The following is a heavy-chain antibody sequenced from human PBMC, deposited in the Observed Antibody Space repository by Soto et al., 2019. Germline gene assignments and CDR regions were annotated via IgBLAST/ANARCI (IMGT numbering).Heavy chain of an antibody. CDR3: ARASSGWMIDY. CDR1: GFTFSSYA. J-gene: IGHJ4*02. D-gene: IGHD6-19*01. V-gene: IGHV3-30-3*01. Sequence: HVQLVESGGGVVQTGRSLRLSCAASGFTFSSYAMHWVRQAPGKGLEWVAVISYDGSNKYYADSVKGRFTISRDNSKNTLYLQTNSLRAEDTAVYYCARASSGWMIDYWGQGTLVTVSS. CDR2: ISYDGSNK.